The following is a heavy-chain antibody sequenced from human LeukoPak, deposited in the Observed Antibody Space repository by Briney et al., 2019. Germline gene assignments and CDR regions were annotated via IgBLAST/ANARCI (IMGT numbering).Heavy chain of an antibody. CDR2: IYNSGST. CDR3: ARRPTVTTFFDY. CDR1: GGSISSYY. J-gene: IGHJ4*02. D-gene: IGHD2/OR15-2a*01. Sequence: SETMSLTCTVSGGSISSYYWSWIRQPPGKGLEWIGYIYNSGSTNYNPSLKSRVTISVDTSKNQFSLKVSSVTAADTAVYYCARRPTVTTFFDYWGQGTLVTVSS. V-gene: IGHV4-59*01.